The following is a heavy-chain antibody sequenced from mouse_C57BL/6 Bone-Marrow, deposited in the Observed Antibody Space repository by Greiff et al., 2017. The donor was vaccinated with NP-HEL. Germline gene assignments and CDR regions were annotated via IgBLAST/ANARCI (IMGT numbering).Heavy chain of an antibody. CDR2: IDPETGGT. D-gene: IGHD4-1*01. CDR3: TLGRVPYYAKDY. V-gene: IGHV1-15*01. CDR1: GYTFTDYE. Sequence: VQLQQSGAELVRPGASVTLSCKASGYTFTDYEMHWVKQTPVHGLEWIGAIDPETGGTAYNQKFKGKAILTADKSSSTAYMERRSLTSEDSAVYYCTLGRVPYYAKDYWGKGTSVTVSS. J-gene: IGHJ4*01.